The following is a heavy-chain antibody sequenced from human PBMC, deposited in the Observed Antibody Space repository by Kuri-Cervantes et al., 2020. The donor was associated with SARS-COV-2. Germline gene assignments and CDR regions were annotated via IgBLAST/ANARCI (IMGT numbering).Heavy chain of an antibody. D-gene: IGHD2-8*01. Sequence: GESLKISCAASGFTFSDSAMTWVRQAPGKGLEWVSTISGSADSTYYADSVKGRFSISRDNSKNTLFLQMNSLRAEDTAIYYCAKKMGYYFDYWGQGTLVTVSS. CDR3: AKKMGYYFDY. V-gene: IGHV3-23*01. CDR1: GFTFSDSA. CDR2: ISGSADST. J-gene: IGHJ4*02.